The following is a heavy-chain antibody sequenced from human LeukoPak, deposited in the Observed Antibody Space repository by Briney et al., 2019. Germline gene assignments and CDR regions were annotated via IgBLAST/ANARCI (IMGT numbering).Heavy chain of an antibody. CDR3: AREDQGIVVVPAAPSAMDV. CDR1: GFTFSSYS. CDR2: ISSSSSSYI. J-gene: IGHJ6*03. V-gene: IGHV3-21*01. Sequence: GGSLRLSCAASGFTFSSYSMNWVRQAPGKGLEWVSSISSSSSSYIYYADSVKGRFTISRDNAKNSLYLQMNSLRAEDTAVYYCAREDQGIVVVPAAPSAMDVWGKGTTVTVSS. D-gene: IGHD2-2*01.